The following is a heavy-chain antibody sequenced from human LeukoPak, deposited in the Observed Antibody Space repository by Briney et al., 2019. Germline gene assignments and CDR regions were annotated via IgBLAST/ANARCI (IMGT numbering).Heavy chain of an antibody. D-gene: IGHD1-26*01. CDR3: ARDPLVGATNYYYGMDV. V-gene: IGHV1-18*01. J-gene: IGHJ6*02. Sequence: ASVKVSCKASGYTFTSYGISWVRQAPGQGLEWMGWISAYNGNTNYAQKFQGRVTMTRDTSTSTVYMELSSLRSEDTAVYYCARDPLVGATNYYYGMDVWGQGTTVTVSS. CDR2: ISAYNGNT. CDR1: GYTFTSYG.